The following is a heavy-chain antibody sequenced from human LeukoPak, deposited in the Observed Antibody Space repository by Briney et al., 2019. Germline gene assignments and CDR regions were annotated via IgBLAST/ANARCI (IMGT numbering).Heavy chain of an antibody. CDR2: INPNSGGT. V-gene: IGHV1-2*02. CDR1: GYTFTGYY. J-gene: IGHJ4*02. D-gene: IGHD2-15*01. CDR3: ARLYCSGGSCYPPYYFDY. Sequence: ASVKVSCKASGYTFTGYYMHWVRQAPGQGLEWMGWINPNSGGTNYAQKFQGRVTMTRDTSISTAYMELSRLRSDDPAVYYCARLYCSGGSCYPPYYFDYWGQGTLVTVSS.